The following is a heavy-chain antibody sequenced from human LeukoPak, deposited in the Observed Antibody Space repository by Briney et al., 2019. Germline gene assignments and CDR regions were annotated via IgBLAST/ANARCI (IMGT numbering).Heavy chain of an antibody. J-gene: IGHJ4*02. Sequence: SETLSLTCTVSGGSISSYYWSWIRQPPGKGLEWIGYVYYNGNSNYNPSLKSRVTISVDTSKNQFSLNLISVTAADTAVYYCARCGYAYGTGYHFDFWGQGTLVTVSS. CDR3: ARCGYAYGTGYHFDF. CDR2: VYYNGNS. CDR1: GGSISSYY. V-gene: IGHV4-59*01. D-gene: IGHD5-18*01.